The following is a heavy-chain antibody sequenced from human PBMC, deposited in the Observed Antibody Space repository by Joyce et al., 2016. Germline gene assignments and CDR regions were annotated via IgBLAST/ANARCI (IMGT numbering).Heavy chain of an antibody. V-gene: IGHV3-23*01. CDR3: AKEYCSGGSCYSF. CDR2: ISGSGGST. J-gene: IGHJ4*02. Sequence: EVQLLESGGGLVQPGGSLRLSCTASGFTFNGYGMSWVRQAPGKGLEWVSAISGSGGSTYYTDSVKGRFSISRNNSKSTLYLHMNSLRAEDTAIYYCAKEYCSGGSCYSFWGQGTLVTVSS. D-gene: IGHD2-15*01. CDR1: GFTFNGYG.